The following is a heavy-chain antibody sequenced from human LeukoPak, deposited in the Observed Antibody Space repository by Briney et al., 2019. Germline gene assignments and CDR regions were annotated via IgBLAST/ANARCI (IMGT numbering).Heavy chain of an antibody. J-gene: IGHJ4*02. CDR1: GFTFSTYG. CDR3: AGGYSVYDPFDH. Sequence: PGGSLRLSCAASGFTFSTYGMHWVRQAPGKGLEWVAVISYDGSNKYYADSVKGRFTISRDTSKNTLYLQMNSLRAEDTAVYYCAGGYSVYDPFDHWGQGTLVTVSS. D-gene: IGHD5/OR15-5a*01. CDR2: ISYDGSNK. V-gene: IGHV3-30*03.